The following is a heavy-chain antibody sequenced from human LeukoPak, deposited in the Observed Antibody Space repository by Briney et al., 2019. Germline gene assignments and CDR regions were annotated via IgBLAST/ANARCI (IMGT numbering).Heavy chain of an antibody. CDR1: GFTFSNYW. D-gene: IGHD5/OR15-5a*01. CDR3: ARVGTSTGSYYFDY. V-gene: IGHV3-7*03. J-gene: IGHJ4*02. CDR2: IKQDGSEK. Sequence: GGSLRLSCEASGFTFSNYWMSWVRQAPGKGLEWVANIKQDGSEKNYVDSVKGRFTISRDNAKNSLYLQMNSLRAEDTALYYCARVGTSTGSYYFDYWGQGTLVTVSS.